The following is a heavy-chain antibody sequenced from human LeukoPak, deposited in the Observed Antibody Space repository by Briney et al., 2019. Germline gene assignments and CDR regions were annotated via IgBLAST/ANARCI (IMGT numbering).Heavy chain of an antibody. J-gene: IGHJ4*02. Sequence: GGSLRLSCAASGFTFSSFAMSWFRQATGKGLEWVSAISGSGGNTYYVDSVKGRFTISRDNSKNTLYLQLNSLRAEDTAVYYCAEDLRDASGYYYSYWGQGTLVTVSS. V-gene: IGHV3-23*01. CDR3: AEDLRDASGYYYSY. D-gene: IGHD3-22*01. CDR2: ISGSGGNT. CDR1: GFTFSSFA.